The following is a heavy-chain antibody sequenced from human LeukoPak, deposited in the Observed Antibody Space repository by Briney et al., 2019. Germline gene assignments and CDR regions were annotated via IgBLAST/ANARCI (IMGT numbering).Heavy chain of an antibody. CDR2: ISGSGGST. V-gene: IGHV3-23*01. CDR3: ATEDASGSYYAGSFDY. Sequence: PSETLSLTCTVSGGSISSYYWSWVRQAPGKGLEWVSAISGSGGSTYYADSVKGRFTISRDNSKNTLYLQMNSLRAEDTAVYYCATEDASGSYYAGSFDYWGQGTLVTVSS. D-gene: IGHD1-26*01. J-gene: IGHJ4*02. CDR1: GGSISSYY.